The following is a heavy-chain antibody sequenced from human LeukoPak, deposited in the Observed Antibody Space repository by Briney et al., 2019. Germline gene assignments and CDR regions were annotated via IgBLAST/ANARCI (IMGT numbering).Heavy chain of an antibody. Sequence: GGSLRLSCAASGFTVSSNYMSWVRQAPGKGLEWVSVIYSGGSTYYADSVKGRFTISRDNSKNTLYLQMNSLRAEDTAVYYCASEEMKYGDYAFDYWGQGTLVTVSS. CDR2: IYSGGST. V-gene: IGHV3-66*02. CDR3: ASEEMKYGDYAFDY. J-gene: IGHJ4*02. D-gene: IGHD4-17*01. CDR1: GFTVSSNY.